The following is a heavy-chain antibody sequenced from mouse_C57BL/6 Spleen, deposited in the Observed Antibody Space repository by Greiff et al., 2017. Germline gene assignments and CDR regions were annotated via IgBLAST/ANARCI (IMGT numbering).Heavy chain of an antibody. D-gene: IGHD2-5*01. Sequence: EVKLVESGGDLVKPGGSLKLSCAASGFTFSSYGMSWVRQTPDKRLEWVATISSGGSYTYYPDSVKGRFTISSDNAKNTLYLQMSSLKSEDTAMYYCARHHSNPYAMDYWGQGTSVTVSS. CDR3: ARHHSNPYAMDY. CDR2: ISSGGSYT. V-gene: IGHV5-6*01. CDR1: GFTFSSYG. J-gene: IGHJ4*01.